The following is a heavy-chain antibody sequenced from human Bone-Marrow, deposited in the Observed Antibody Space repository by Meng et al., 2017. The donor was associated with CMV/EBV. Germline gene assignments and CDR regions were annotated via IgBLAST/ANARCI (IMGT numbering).Heavy chain of an antibody. Sequence: GESLKISCAASGFTFSNAWMSWVRQAPGKGLEWVGRIKSKIDGGTTDYATPVKGRFTISRDDSKNTLYLQMNSLKTEDTAVYYCTTFVYYVPSSPSYWGQGKLGT. D-gene: IGHD3-10*02. J-gene: IGHJ4*02. CDR3: TTFVYYVPSSPSY. CDR2: IKSKIDGGTT. V-gene: IGHV3-15*01. CDR1: GFTFSNAW.